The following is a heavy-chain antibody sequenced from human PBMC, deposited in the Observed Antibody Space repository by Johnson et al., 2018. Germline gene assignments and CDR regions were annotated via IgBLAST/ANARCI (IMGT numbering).Heavy chain of an antibody. J-gene: IGHJ6*03. CDR3: EKAKEPINYYYDYLDV. Sequence: QVQLVESGGGVVQPGRSLRLSCAASGFTFSSYAMHWVRQAPGKGLELVAVISYDGSNKYYADSVKGRFTISRDNSKNTLYLQMNSQRGEDTAVYYCEKAKEPINYYYDYLDVWGKGTTVTVSS. CDR1: GFTFSSYA. D-gene: IGHD1-14*01. CDR2: ISYDGSNK. V-gene: IGHV3-30-3*01.